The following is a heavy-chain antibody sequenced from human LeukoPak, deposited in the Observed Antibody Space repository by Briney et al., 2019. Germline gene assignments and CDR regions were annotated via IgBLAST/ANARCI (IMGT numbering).Heavy chain of an antibody. CDR3: AELGITMIGGV. D-gene: IGHD3-10*02. J-gene: IGHJ6*04. CDR2: ISSEGTSV. V-gene: IGHV3-74*01. Sequence: PGGSLRLSCAASGFTFSNYWMHWVRQVPGKGLMWVSRISSEGTSVSYADSVKGRFTIDRDNAENTLDLQMDSLGAEDTAVYYCAELGITMIGGVWGKGTTVTISS. CDR1: GFTFSNYW.